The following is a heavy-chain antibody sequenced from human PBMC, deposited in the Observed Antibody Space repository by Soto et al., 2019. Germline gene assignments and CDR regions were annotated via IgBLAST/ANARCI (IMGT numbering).Heavy chain of an antibody. V-gene: IGHV3-23*01. CDR2: ISGSGGST. CDR3: AKEVPDIVATMDSSYYYYMDV. D-gene: IGHD5-12*01. J-gene: IGHJ6*03. CDR1: GFTFSSYA. Sequence: GGSLRLSCAASGFTFSSYAMSWVRQAPGKGLEWVSAISGSGGSTYYADSVKGRFTISRDNSKNTLYLQMNSLRAEDTAVYYCAKEVPDIVATMDSSYYYYMDVWGKGTTVTVSS.